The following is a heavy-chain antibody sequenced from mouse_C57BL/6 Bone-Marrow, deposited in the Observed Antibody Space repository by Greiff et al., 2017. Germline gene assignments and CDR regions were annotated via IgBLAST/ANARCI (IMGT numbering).Heavy chain of an antibody. CDR1: GYTFTDYE. CDR3: TGGLRRGFDY. Sequence: QVQLQQSGAELVRPGASVTLSCKASGYTFTDYEMHWVKQTPVHGLEWIGAIDPETGGTAYTQKFQGKAILTADKSSRPAYMELRSLTSEDSAVYYCTGGLRRGFDYGGQGTTLTVSS. J-gene: IGHJ2*01. D-gene: IGHD2-4*01. V-gene: IGHV1-15*01. CDR2: IDPETGGT.